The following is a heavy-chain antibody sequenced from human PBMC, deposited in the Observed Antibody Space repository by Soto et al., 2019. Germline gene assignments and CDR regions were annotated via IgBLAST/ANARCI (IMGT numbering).Heavy chain of an antibody. CDR1: GYSISRAYY. Sequence: PSDTLSLTCAASGYSISRAYYWGWIRPPPGEGLEWSGSIYHSGSTYYNPSLKSRVTISVDTSKNQFSLKLSSVTAADTAVYYCARDLGGVEMATIPYYYYYYGMDVWGQGTTVTVS. D-gene: IGHD5-12*01. CDR2: IYHSGST. V-gene: IGHV4-38-2*02. CDR3: ARDLGGVEMATIPYYYYYYGMDV. J-gene: IGHJ6*02.